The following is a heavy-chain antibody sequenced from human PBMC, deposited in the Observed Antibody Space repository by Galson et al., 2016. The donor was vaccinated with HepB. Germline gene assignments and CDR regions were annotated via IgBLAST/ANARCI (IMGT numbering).Heavy chain of an antibody. Sequence: CAISGDSVSSNIAAWNWIRQSPSGGLEWLGRTFYRSRWYTDYAVSVRGRITVSADTSKNQFSLQLTSVTAADTAVYYCMGIAAAAAYYFDYWGQGTLVTVSS. CDR2: TFYRSRWYT. V-gene: IGHV6-1*01. CDR3: MGIAAAAAYYFDY. CDR1: GDSVSSNIAA. J-gene: IGHJ4*02. D-gene: IGHD6-13*01.